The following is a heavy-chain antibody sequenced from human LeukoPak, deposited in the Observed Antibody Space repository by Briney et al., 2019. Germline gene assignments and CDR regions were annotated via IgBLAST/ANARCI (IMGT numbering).Heavy chain of an antibody. CDR3: AKDRYGDYSFAY. Sequence: PGGSLRLSCAASGFTFSIYDLSWVRQAPGKGLEWVSSISGSGSSTYYAESVKGRFTISRDNSKNTLYLQINSLRAEDTAVYYCAKDRYGDYSFAYWGQGTLVTVSS. CDR2: ISGSGSST. V-gene: IGHV3-23*01. D-gene: IGHD4-17*01. CDR1: GFTFSIYD. J-gene: IGHJ4*02.